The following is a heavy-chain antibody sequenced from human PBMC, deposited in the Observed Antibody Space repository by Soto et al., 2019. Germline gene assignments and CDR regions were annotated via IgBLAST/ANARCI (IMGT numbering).Heavy chain of an antibody. J-gene: IGHJ6*03. CDR3: ATGAGSYSYYYYYMDV. CDR2: ISGSGGST. Sequence: GGSLRLSCAASGFTFSSYAMSWVRQAPGKGLEWVSAISGSGGSTYYADSVKGRFTISRDNSKNTLYLQMNSLRAEDTAVYYCATGAGSYSYYYYYMDVWGKGTTVTVSS. V-gene: IGHV3-23*01. D-gene: IGHD3-10*01. CDR1: GFTFSSYA.